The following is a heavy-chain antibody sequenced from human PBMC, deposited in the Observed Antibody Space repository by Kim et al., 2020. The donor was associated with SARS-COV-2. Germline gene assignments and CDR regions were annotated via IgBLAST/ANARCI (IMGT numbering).Heavy chain of an antibody. V-gene: IGHV3-33*05. D-gene: IGHD3-22*01. CDR3: ARDRYYYDSSGYSTTIDY. J-gene: IGHJ4*02. Sequence: GGSLRLSCAASGFTFSSYGMHWVRQAPGKGLEWVAVISYDGSNKYYADSVKGRFTISRDNSKNTLYLQMNSLRAEDTAVYYCARDRYYYDSSGYSTTIDYWGQGTLVTVSS. CDR1: GFTFSSYG. CDR2: ISYDGSNK.